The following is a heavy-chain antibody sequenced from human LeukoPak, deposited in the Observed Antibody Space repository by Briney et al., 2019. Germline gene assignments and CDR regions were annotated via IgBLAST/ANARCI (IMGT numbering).Heavy chain of an antibody. Sequence: PSETLSLTCAVSGYSISSGYYWGWIRQPPGKGLEWIGSIYHSGSTYYNPSLKSRVTISVDTSKNQFSLKLSSVTAADTAVYYCGREGVSSGWYRAHEFQQWGQGTLVTVSS. J-gene: IGHJ1*01. D-gene: IGHD6-19*01. CDR3: GREGVSSGWYRAHEFQQ. CDR2: IYHSGST. CDR1: GYSISSGYY. V-gene: IGHV4-38-2*02.